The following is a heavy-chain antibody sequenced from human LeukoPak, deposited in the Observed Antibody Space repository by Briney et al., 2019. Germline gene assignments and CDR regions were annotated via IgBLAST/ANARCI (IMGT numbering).Heavy chain of an antibody. CDR3: ARGYYDFWSGYYTDFDY. CDR2: ISSSSSTI. D-gene: IGHD3-3*01. V-gene: IGHV3-48*01. Sequence: PGGSLRLSCAASGFTFSSYSMNWVRQAPGKGLEWVSYISSSSSTIYYADSVKGRFTISRDNAKNSLYLQMNSLRAEDTAVYYCARGYYDFWSGYYTDFDYWGRGTLVTVSS. CDR1: GFTFSSYS. J-gene: IGHJ4*02.